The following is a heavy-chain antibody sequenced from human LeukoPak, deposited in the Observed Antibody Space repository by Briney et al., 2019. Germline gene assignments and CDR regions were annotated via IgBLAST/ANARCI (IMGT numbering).Heavy chain of an antibody. CDR2: ISGSCDNT. CDR1: GFTFSSYS. D-gene: IGHD1-26*01. Sequence: GGSLRLSCATSGFTFSSYSLGWVRQAPGKGLEWVSSISGSCDNTYYADSVKCRFTISRDKSKNTLYLQLTSLRAEDTAVYYCGKDHMVGHTTPFDFWGQGTLVTVSS. V-gene: IGHV3-23*01. CDR3: GKDHMVGHTTPFDF. J-gene: IGHJ4*02.